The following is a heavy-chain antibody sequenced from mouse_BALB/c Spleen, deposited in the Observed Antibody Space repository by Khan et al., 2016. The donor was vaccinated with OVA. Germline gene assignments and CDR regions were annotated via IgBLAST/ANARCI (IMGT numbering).Heavy chain of an antibody. J-gene: IGHJ3*01. D-gene: IGHD4-1*01. CDR3: ASHLTGSFAY. CDR2: ISSAGDYT. Sequence: VQLKESGGDLVKPGGSLKLSCAASGFTFSSYSMSWVRQTPDKRLEWVATISSAGDYTYHPDSVKGRFTISRDNAKNTLYLQMSSLKSEDTAMYYCASHLTGSFAYWGQGTLVTVSA. V-gene: IGHV5-6*01. CDR1: GFTFSSYS.